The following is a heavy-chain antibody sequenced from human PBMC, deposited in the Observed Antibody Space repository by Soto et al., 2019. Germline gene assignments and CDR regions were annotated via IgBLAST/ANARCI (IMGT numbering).Heavy chain of an antibody. D-gene: IGHD5-18*01. Sequence: SETLSLTCAVYGGSFSGYYLSWIRQPPGKGLEWIGEINHSGSTNYNPSLKSRVTISVDTSKNQFSLKLSSVTAADTAVYYCARGGYSYGSGFDYWGQGTLVTVSS. CDR2: INHSGST. J-gene: IGHJ4*02. CDR3: ARGGYSYGSGFDY. V-gene: IGHV4-34*01. CDR1: GGSFSGYY.